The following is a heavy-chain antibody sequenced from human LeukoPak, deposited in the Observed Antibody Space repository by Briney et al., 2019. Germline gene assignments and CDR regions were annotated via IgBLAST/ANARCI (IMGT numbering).Heavy chain of an antibody. V-gene: IGHV4-59*08. Sequence: SETLSLTCTVSGGSIGSYYWSWIRQPPGKGLEWIGYIYYSGSTNYNPSLKSRVTISVDTSKNQFSLKLSSVTAADTAVYYCASAYSSSWFDYWGQGTLVTVSS. D-gene: IGHD6-13*01. CDR2: IYYSGST. CDR3: ASAYSSSWFDY. CDR1: GGSIGSYY. J-gene: IGHJ4*02.